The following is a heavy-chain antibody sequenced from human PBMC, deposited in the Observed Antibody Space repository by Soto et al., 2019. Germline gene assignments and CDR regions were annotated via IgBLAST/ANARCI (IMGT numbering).Heavy chain of an antibody. CDR1: GFTFSTYD. Sequence: GGSLRLSCAASGFTFSTYDMHWVHQATGGGLEWVSAIDTAGGTYYSGSVKGRFTISRENAQNSLYLQMNSLRAEDTAVYYCARQAPTRFYYYGMDVWGQGTTVTVSS. CDR2: IDTAGGT. J-gene: IGHJ6*02. V-gene: IGHV3-13*01. CDR3: ARQAPTRFYYYGMDV.